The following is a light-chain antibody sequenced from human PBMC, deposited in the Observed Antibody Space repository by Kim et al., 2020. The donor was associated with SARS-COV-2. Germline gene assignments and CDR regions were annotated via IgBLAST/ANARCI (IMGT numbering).Light chain of an antibody. J-gene: IGLJ3*02. V-gene: IGLV6-57*03. CDR3: QSYDSSNWV. Sequence: GKTVTISCTRSRCSIASNYVQWDQQRPGSAPTTVIYEDNQRPSGVPDRFSGSIDSSSNSASLTISGLKTEDEADYYCQSYDSSNWVFGGGTQLTVL. CDR1: RCSIASNY. CDR2: EDN.